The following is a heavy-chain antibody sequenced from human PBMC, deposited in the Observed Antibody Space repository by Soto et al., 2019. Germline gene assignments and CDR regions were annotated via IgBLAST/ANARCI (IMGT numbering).Heavy chain of an antibody. CDR3: ARGYDGSGYYPPLLDY. Sequence: PSETLSLTCGVYGGSLSCYYWIWIRQPPGKGLEWIGEIYHSGSTNYNPSLKSRVTISIDTSKNQFSLKLSSVTAADTAVYYCARGYDGSGYYPPLLDYWGQGTLVTVSS. V-gene: IGHV4-34*01. CDR1: GGSLSCYY. CDR2: IYHSGST. J-gene: IGHJ4*02. D-gene: IGHD3-22*01.